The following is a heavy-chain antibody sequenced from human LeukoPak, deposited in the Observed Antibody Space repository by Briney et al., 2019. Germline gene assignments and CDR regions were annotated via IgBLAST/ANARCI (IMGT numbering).Heavy chain of an antibody. CDR2: INTGGSST. V-gene: IGHV3-74*01. Sequence: GGSLRLSCAASGFTFSSYAMRWVRQAPGKGLVWVSRINTGGSSTDYADSVKGRFTISRDNAKNTLYLQMNSLRAEDTAVYYCARDLDGYRSGNGAWGQGTLVTVSS. CDR3: ARDLDGYRSGNGA. D-gene: IGHD5-12*01. CDR1: GFTFSSYA. J-gene: IGHJ5*02.